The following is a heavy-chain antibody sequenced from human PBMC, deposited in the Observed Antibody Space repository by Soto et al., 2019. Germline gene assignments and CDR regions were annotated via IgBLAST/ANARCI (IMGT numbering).Heavy chain of an antibody. CDR2: SSYNGGT. V-gene: IGHV4-39*01. D-gene: IGHD3-10*01. J-gene: IGHJ4*02. Sequence: SETLSLTCTVSTDSSSFTNSYWGWIRQPPGKGLQWIGSSSYNGGTFYNPSLKGRVVISFDTSKRQSSLQVTSVTAADTAVYFCARHRIEVVWRGFDFWGQGSPVTVSS. CDR1: TDSSSFTNSY. CDR3: ARHRIEVVWRGFDF.